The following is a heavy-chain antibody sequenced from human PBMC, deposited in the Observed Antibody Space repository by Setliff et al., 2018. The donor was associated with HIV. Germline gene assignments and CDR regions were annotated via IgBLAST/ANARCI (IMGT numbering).Heavy chain of an antibody. CDR3: ARGRSSGRGYYYYYYMDV. CDR1: GGSISSYY. J-gene: IGHJ6*03. Sequence: SETLSLTCTVSGGSISSYYWSWIRQPPGRGLEWIGYIYYSGSTNYNPSLKSRVTISVDRSKNQFSLKLSSVTAADTAVYYCARGRSSGRGYYYYYYMDVWGKGTTVTVSS. D-gene: IGHD6-19*01. CDR2: IYYSGST. V-gene: IGHV4-59*01.